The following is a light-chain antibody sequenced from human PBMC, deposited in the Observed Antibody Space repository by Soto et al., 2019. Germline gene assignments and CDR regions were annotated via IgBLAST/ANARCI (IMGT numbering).Light chain of an antibody. J-gene: IGKJ5*01. CDR3: QRLNSYPLIT. Sequence: DSRSRTSPASQDISSYLAWYQQTPGKAPKLLIYAASTLQSGVPSRFSGSGSGTEFTLTICSLRTEDYPTYCCQRLNSYPLITFGQGTRLEIK. CDR1: QDISSY. V-gene: IGKV1-9*01. CDR2: AAS.